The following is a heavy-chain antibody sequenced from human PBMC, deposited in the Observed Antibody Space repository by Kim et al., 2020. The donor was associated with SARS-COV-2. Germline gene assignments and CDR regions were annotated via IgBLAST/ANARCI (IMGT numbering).Heavy chain of an antibody. J-gene: IGHJ4*01. CDR3: AKEWVSAYFDY. Sequence: TYNADSVSARFTITKDNSNNTLYLQMNSLIAEYTAVYYCAKEWVSAYFDYWGHGGLVTVSS. V-gene: IGHV3-23*01. CDR2: T. D-gene: IGHD3-22*01.